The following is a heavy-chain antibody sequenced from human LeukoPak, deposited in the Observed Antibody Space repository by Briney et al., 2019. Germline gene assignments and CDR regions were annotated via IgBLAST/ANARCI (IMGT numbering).Heavy chain of an antibody. Sequence: PSETLSLTCTVSGGSISSGSYYWSWIRQPAGKGLEWIGRIYISGSTNYNPSLKSRVTISVDTSKNQFSLKLSSVTAADTAVYYCAREGLYYYGSGGYYYYYYMDVWGKGTTVTISS. CDR2: IYISGST. V-gene: IGHV4-61*02. CDR1: GGSISSGSYY. CDR3: AREGLYYYGSGGYYYYYYMDV. D-gene: IGHD3-10*01. J-gene: IGHJ6*03.